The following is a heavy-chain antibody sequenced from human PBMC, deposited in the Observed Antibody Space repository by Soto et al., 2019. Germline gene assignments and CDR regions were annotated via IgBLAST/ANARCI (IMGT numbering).Heavy chain of an antibody. CDR1: GDSISSSY. J-gene: IGHJ5*02. D-gene: IGHD5-12*01. CDR2: IYYSGST. V-gene: IGHV4-59*01. Sequence: QVQLQESGPGLVEPSETLSLTCSVSGDSISSSYWSWIRQPPGKGLEWIGYIYYSGSTNYNPSLKSRVTISLDTSKNQFSLKVSSVTAAHTAVYYCARGYDWFDPWGQGTLVTVSS. CDR3: ARGYDWFDP.